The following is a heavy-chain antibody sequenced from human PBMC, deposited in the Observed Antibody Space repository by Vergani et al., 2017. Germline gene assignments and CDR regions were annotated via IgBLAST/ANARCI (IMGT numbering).Heavy chain of an antibody. CDR1: GFTFDTYT. D-gene: IGHD3-10*01. Sequence: EVQLLESGGGLVQPGGSLRLSCAGSGFTFDTYTMAYVRQAPGKGLEWVATIRSGGGDIFYADSVKGRFTISRDNSKNTLFLQMNSLKDEDTAVYYCTTAWGLYYLHGEYFQYWGRGNLGSVSS. J-gene: IGHJ1*01. CDR3: TTAWGLYYLHGEYFQY. CDR2: IRSGGGDI. V-gene: IGHV3-23*01.